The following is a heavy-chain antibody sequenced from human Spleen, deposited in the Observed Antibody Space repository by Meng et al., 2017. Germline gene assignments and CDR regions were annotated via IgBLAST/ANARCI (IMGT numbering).Heavy chain of an antibody. J-gene: IGHJ4*02. CDR1: GGSFCYYN. V-gene: IGHV4-34*01. D-gene: IGHD6-19*01. CDR3: AKKGLGLGFDY. Sequence: QVQLQEGGLWLLKASLTLSLACYVCGGSFCYYNWSWLRPPPGKGLEGIVEINHSGSTNYNPSRESRATISVDTSKNQFSLKLSSVTAADTAVYYCAKKGLGLGFDYWGQGTLVTVSS. CDR2: INHSGST.